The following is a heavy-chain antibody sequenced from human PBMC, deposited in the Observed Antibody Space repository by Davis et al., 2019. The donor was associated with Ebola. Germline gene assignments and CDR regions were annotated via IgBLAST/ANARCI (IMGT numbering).Heavy chain of an antibody. CDR2: IWYDGSNK. D-gene: IGHD5-12*01. V-gene: IGHV3-33*08. Sequence: PGGSLRLSCAASGFTFSSYGMHWVRQAPGKGLEWVAVIWYDGSNKYYADSVKGRFTISRDNSKNTLYLQMNSLRAEDTAVYYCARGGVVATIDYWGQGTLVTVSS. CDR1: GFTFSSYG. CDR3: ARGGVVATIDY. J-gene: IGHJ4*02.